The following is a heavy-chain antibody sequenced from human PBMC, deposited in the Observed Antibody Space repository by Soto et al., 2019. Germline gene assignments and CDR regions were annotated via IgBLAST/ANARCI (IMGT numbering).Heavy chain of an antibody. CDR1: GCSISSGGYY. V-gene: IGHV4-31*03. Sequence: SSETLSLTCTVSGCSISSGGYYWSWIRQHPGKGLEWIGYIYYSGSTYYNPSLKSRVTISVDTSKNQFSLKLSSVTAADTAVYYCARGYGSGSYYNLVYYYYGMDVWGQGTTVTVSS. D-gene: IGHD3-10*01. CDR2: IYYSGST. CDR3: ARGYGSGSYYNLVYYYYGMDV. J-gene: IGHJ6*02.